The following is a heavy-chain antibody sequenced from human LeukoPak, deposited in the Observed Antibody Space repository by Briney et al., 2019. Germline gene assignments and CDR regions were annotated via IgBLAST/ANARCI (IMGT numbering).Heavy chain of an antibody. CDR1: GFTFSNYW. D-gene: IGHD2-2*01. Sequence: GGSLRLSCTTSGFTFSNYWMSWVRQAPGKGLEWVANIKQDGGEKHYVDSVKGRFTISRDNAKNSLYLQMNSLRAEDTAIYYCARAPIVVVPTWRPTYFDYWGQGTLVTVSS. J-gene: IGHJ4*02. CDR2: IKQDGGEK. V-gene: IGHV3-7*01. CDR3: ARAPIVVVPTWRPTYFDY.